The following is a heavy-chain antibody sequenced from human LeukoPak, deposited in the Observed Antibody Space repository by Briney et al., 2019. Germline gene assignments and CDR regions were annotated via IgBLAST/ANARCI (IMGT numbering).Heavy chain of an antibody. CDR3: ACYSSPGGWGVFDY. Sequence: SETLSLTCTVSDGSIRNYYWSWIRQPPGKGLEWIGYIYNSGSTKYHPSLNSRVFISVDTSRNQFSLKLTSVTAADTAVYYCACYSSPGGWGVFDYWGQGALVTVSS. V-gene: IGHV4-4*08. D-gene: IGHD2-2*02. CDR1: DGSIRNYY. CDR2: IYNSGST. J-gene: IGHJ4*02.